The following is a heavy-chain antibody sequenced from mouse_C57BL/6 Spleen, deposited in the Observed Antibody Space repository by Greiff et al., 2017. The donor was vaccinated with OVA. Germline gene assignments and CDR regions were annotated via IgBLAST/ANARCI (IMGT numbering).Heavy chain of an antibody. J-gene: IGHJ2*01. CDR3: ARRYYYGLDY. CDR2: ISSGSSTI. CDR1: GFTFSDYG. V-gene: IGHV5-17*01. D-gene: IGHD1-1*01. Sequence: EVQLQESGGGLVKPGGSLKLSCAASGFTFSDYGMHWVRQAPEKGLEWVAYISSGSSTIYYADTVKGRFTISRDNAKNTLFLQMTSLRSEDTAMYYCARRYYYGLDYWGQGTTLTVSS.